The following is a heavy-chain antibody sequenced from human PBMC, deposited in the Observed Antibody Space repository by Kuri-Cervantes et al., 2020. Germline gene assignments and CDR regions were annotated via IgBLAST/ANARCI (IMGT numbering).Heavy chain of an antibody. CDR3: AKDLSSSWTFDY. V-gene: IGHV3-11*04. J-gene: IGHJ4*02. D-gene: IGHD6-13*01. Sequence: GGSLRLSCAASGFTFSDYYMSWIRQAPGKGLEWVSCISSSGSTIYYADSVKGRFTISRDNAKNSLDLQMNSLRAEDTAVYYCAKDLSSSWTFDYWGQGTLVTVSS. CDR2: ISSSGSTI. CDR1: GFTFSDYY.